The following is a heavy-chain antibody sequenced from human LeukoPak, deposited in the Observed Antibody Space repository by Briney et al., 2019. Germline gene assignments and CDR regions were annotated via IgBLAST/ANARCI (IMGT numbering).Heavy chain of an antibody. D-gene: IGHD4-17*01. V-gene: IGHV3-23*01. CDR1: GFTLSSYA. Sequence: GGSLRLSCAASGFTLSSYAMSWVRQGPGKGLEWVSAISVSGNTYHADSVKGRFTISRDSYKNTLYLQMNSLRAEDTAVYYCAKHDYGDYVVDYWGQGTLVTVSS. J-gene: IGHJ4*02. CDR3: AKHDYGDYVVDY. CDR2: ISVSGNT.